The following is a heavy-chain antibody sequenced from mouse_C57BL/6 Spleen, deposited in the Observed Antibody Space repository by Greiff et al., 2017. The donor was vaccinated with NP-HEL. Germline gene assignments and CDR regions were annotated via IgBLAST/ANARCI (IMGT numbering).Heavy chain of an antibody. Sequence: VKLQESGAELARPGASVKMSCKASGYTFTSYTMHWVKQRPGQGLEWIGYINPRSGDTKYNQKFKDKATLTADKSSITAYMQLSSLTSEDSAVYYCAVYGYVGGVFDYWGQGTTLTVSS. CDR3: AVYGYVGGVFDY. J-gene: IGHJ2*01. CDR1: GYTFTSYT. V-gene: IGHV1-4*01. CDR2: INPRSGDT. D-gene: IGHD2-2*01.